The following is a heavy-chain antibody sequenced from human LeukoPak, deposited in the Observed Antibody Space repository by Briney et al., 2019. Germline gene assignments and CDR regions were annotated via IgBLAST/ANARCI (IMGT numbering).Heavy chain of an antibody. Sequence: TSSETLSLTCTVSGGSINNYYWSWIRQPAGKGLEWIGRIYTRGSTNYNPSLKSRVTMSVDTSKNQFSLKLSSVTAADTAVYFCARGTGNGWDHHFDSWGQGTQVTVSS. J-gene: IGHJ4*02. V-gene: IGHV4-4*07. CDR1: GGSINNYY. D-gene: IGHD6-19*01. CDR2: IYTRGST. CDR3: ARGTGNGWDHHFDS.